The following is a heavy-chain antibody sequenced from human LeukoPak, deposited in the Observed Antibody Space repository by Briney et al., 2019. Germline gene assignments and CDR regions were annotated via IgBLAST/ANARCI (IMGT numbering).Heavy chain of an antibody. CDR2: IYYSGST. Sequence: PSETLSLTCTVSGGSISSGGYYWSWIRQHPGKGLEWIGYIYYSGSTYYNPSLKSRVTISVDTSKNQFSLKLSSVTAADTAVYYCARAMRGSGYSYGSDYWGQGTLVTVSS. J-gene: IGHJ4*02. V-gene: IGHV4-31*03. CDR1: GGSISSGGYY. CDR3: ARAMRGSGYSYGSDY. D-gene: IGHD5-18*01.